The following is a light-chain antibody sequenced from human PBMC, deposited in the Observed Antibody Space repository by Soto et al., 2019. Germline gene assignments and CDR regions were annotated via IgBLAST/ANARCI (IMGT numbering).Light chain of an antibody. J-gene: IGLJ1*01. Sequence: QSALTQPASVSGSPGQSITISCTGTSSDVGGSNYVSWYQQHPGKAPKLIISDVSYRPSGVSNRFSGSKSGNTASLTISGLQVEDEADYYCSSYTSSSTYVFGTGTKVTVL. V-gene: IGLV2-14*01. CDR2: DVS. CDR1: SSDVGGSNY. CDR3: SSYTSSSTYV.